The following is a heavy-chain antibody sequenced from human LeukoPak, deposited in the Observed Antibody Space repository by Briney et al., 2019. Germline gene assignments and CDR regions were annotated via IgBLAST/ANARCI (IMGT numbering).Heavy chain of an antibody. CDR1: GFTVSSNY. V-gene: IGHV3-53*01. J-gene: IGHJ6*02. CDR2: IYSGGST. Sequence: PGGSLRLSCAASGFTVSSNYMSWVRQAPGKGLEWASVIYSGGSTYYADSVKGRFTISRDNSKNTLYLQLNSLRAEDTAVYYCAKGIWARQPYYYYGMDVWGQGTTVTVSS. CDR3: AKGIWARQPYYYYGMDV. D-gene: IGHD2-15*01.